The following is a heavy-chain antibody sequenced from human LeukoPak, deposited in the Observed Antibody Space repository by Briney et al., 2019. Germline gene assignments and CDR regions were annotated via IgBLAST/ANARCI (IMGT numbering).Heavy chain of an antibody. V-gene: IGHV1-46*01. D-gene: IGHD1-26*01. J-gene: IGHJ4*02. Sequence: KFQGRVTMTRDTSTSTVYMELSSLRSEDTAVYYCAKDGGSCSADYWGQGTLVTVSS. CDR3: AKDGGSCSADY.